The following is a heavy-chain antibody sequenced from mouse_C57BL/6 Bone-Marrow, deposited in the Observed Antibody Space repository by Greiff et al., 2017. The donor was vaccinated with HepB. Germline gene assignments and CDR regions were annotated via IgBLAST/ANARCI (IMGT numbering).Heavy chain of an antibody. CDR2: INPNNGGT. Sequence: EVQLQQSGPELVKPGASVKIPCKASGYTFTDYNMDWVKQSHGKGLEWIGDINPNNGGTIYNQKFKGKATLTVDKSSSTAHMELRSLTSEDTAVYYCARSYYGNFHWYFDVWGTGTTVTVSS. J-gene: IGHJ1*03. D-gene: IGHD2-10*01. CDR3: ARSYYGNFHWYFDV. V-gene: IGHV1-18*01. CDR1: GYTFTDYN.